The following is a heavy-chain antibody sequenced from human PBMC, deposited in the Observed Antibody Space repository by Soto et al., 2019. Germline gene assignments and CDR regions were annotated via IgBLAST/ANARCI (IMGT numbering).Heavy chain of an antibody. CDR3: ARKAWVRFDY. CDR1: SDSISRSVW. J-gene: IGHJ4*02. V-gene: IGHV4-4*02. CDR2: VFHTGDT. Sequence: SETLSLTCAVSSDSISRSVWWTWVRQPPGKRLEWIGEVFHTGDTNYNPSLKSRVTMSVDKSTNEFSLKVTSVTAADTATYYCARKAWVRFDYWGQGALVTVSS. D-gene: IGHD7-27*01.